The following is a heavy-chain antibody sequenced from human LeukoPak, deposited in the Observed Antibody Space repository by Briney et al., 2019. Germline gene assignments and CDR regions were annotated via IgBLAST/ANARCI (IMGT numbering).Heavy chain of an antibody. J-gene: IGHJ6*03. CDR2: INPSGGST. CDR1: GYTFTTYY. D-gene: IGHD6-13*01. V-gene: IGHV1-46*01. CDR3: ARSFGASQQYTSSWYYYYMDV. Sequence: GASVKVSCKASGYTFTTYYIHWVRQAPGQGLEWMGIINPSGGSTSYVQKFQGRGTMTRDLSTSTLYMELSSLRSEDTAAYCCARSFGASQQYTSSWYYYYMDVWGKGTTVTVSS.